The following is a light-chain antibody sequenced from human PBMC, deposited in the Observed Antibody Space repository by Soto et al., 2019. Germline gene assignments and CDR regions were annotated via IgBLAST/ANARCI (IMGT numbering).Light chain of an antibody. Sequence: QSVLTQPASVSGSPGQSITISCTGTSSDVGGYNYVSWYQQHPGKAPKLMIYDVSNRPSGISNRFSGSKSGTSASLAITGLQAEDEADYYCQSSDSSLSALYVFGTGTKVTVL. J-gene: IGLJ1*01. CDR2: DVS. V-gene: IGLV2-14*01. CDR3: QSSDSSLSALYV. CDR1: SSDVGGYNY.